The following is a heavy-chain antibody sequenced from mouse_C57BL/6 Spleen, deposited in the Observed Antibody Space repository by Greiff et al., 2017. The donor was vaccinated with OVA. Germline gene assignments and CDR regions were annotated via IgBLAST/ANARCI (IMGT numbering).Heavy chain of an antibody. CDR1: GYAFSSSW. Sequence: VQLQQSGPELVKPGASVTISCKASGYAFSSSWMNWVKQRPGKGLEWIGRIYPGDGDTNYNGKFKGKATLTADKSSSTAYMQLSSLTSEDSAVYFCASTAQATTWFAYWGQGTLVTVSA. V-gene: IGHV1-82*01. CDR3: ASTAQATTWFAY. J-gene: IGHJ3*01. CDR2: IYPGDGDT. D-gene: IGHD3-2*02.